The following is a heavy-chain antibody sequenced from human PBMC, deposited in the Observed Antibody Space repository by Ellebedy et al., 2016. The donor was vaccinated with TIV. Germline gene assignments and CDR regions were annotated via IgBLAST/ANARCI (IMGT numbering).Heavy chain of an antibody. D-gene: IGHD6-13*01. CDR1: GYSFNSYW. Sequence: GESLKISCKGSGYSFNSYWIGWVRQMPGKGLEWMGIIYPDDSDTRYSPSFQGQVTLSADKSITTAYLQWSSLKASDTAIYFCARRGPSMASAGFDIWGQGTLVTVSS. CDR3: ARRGPSMASAGFDI. J-gene: IGHJ4*02. V-gene: IGHV5-51*01. CDR2: IYPDDSDT.